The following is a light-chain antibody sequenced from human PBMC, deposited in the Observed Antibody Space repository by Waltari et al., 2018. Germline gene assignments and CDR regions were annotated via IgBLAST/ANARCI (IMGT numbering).Light chain of an antibody. J-gene: IGKJ2*01. CDR3: QQSYSSPYI. Sequence: DIQMTQSPSSLSASVGDRVTITCRASQSISRYLNWYQQKPGKAPKLLISGASSLHSGVPSRFSGSGSATDFTLTISSVQPEDFETYYCQQSYSSPYIFGQGTNVEIQ. CDR2: GAS. V-gene: IGKV1-39*01. CDR1: QSISRY.